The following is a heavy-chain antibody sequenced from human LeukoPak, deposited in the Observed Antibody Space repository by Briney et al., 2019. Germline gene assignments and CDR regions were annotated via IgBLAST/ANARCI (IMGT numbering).Heavy chain of an antibody. CDR3: AKDEEYYYDSSGYYYFWFDP. D-gene: IGHD3-22*01. V-gene: IGHV3-23*01. J-gene: IGHJ5*02. Sequence: GGSLRLSCAASGFTFSSYAMSWVRQAPGKGLEWVSAISGSGGSTYYADSVKGRFTISRDNSKNTLYLQMNSLRAEDTAVYYCAKDEEYYYDSSGYYYFWFDPWGRGTLVTVSS. CDR1: GFTFSSYA. CDR2: ISGSGGST.